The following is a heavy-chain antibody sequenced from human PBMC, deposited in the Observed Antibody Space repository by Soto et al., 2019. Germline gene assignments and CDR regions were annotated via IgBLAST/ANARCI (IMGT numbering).Heavy chain of an antibody. D-gene: IGHD5-12*01. CDR2: IYYSGST. CDR1: GDSISSYY. J-gene: IGHJ5*02. CDR3: ARGVATIGP. Sequence: PSETLSLTCTVAGDSISSYYWSWIRQPPGKGLEWIGYIYYSGSTNYNPSLKSRVTISVDTPKNQFSLKLTPVTAADTAVYYCARGVATIGPWGQGTLVTVSS. V-gene: IGHV4-59*01.